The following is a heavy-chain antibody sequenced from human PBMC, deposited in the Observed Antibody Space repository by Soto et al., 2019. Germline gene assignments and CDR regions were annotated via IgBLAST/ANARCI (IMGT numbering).Heavy chain of an antibody. CDR1: GGSSRSRDYY. Sequence: SETLSVTCTVSGGSSRSRDYYRSWIRQPPGKGLEWIGYIYYSGSTYYNPSLKSRVTISVDTSKNQFSLKLSSVTAADTAVYYCARGTIFGVVTAFAYWGQGTLVTVSS. J-gene: IGHJ4*02. D-gene: IGHD3-3*01. V-gene: IGHV4-30-4*08. CDR2: IYYSGST. CDR3: ARGTIFGVVTAFAY.